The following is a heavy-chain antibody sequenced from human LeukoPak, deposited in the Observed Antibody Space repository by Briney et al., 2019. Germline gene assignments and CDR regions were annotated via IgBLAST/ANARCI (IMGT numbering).Heavy chain of an antibody. J-gene: IGHJ4*02. CDR2: IRSKANSYAT. CDR1: GFTFSGSA. Sequence: GGSLRLSCAASGFTFSGSAMHWVRQASGKGLEWVGRIRSKANSYATAYAASVKGRFTISRDNSRNTLYLQMNSLRAEDTAIYYCARDKDNTGWFQYHFDYWGQGALVTVSS. CDR3: ARDKDNTGWFQYHFDY. V-gene: IGHV3-73*01. D-gene: IGHD6-19*01.